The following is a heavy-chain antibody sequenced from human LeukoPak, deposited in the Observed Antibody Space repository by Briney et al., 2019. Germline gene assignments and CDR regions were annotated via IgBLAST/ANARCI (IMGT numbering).Heavy chain of an antibody. Sequence: TSETLSLTCTVSGYSISSGYYWGWIRQPPGKGLEWIGNIYHSGNTYYNPSLKSRVTISVDTSKNQFSLKLSSVTAADTAVYYCARHGYKWRAVAGTGLDYWGQGTLVTVSS. V-gene: IGHV4-38-2*02. CDR3: ARHGYKWRAVAGTGLDY. CDR1: GYSISSGYY. D-gene: IGHD6-19*01. J-gene: IGHJ4*02. CDR2: IYHSGNT.